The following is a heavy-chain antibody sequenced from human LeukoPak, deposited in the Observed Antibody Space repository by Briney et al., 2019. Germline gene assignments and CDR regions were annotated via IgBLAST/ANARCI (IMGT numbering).Heavy chain of an antibody. CDR2: ISRDSSTI. CDR1: GFTFSSYE. V-gene: IGHV3-48*03. J-gene: IGHJ4*02. D-gene: IGHD5-18*01. Sequence: PGGSLRLSCAASGFTFSSYEINWVRQAPGKGLEWVSYISRDSSTIFYADSVKGRFTISRDNAKNSLYLQMSSLSAGDTAVYYCARVSVYSYGLSDFWGQGTLVTVSS. CDR3: ARVSVYSYGLSDF.